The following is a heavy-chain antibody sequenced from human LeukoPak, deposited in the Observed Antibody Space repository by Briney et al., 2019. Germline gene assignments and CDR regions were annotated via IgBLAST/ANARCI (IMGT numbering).Heavy chain of an antibody. D-gene: IGHD6-19*01. CDR3: VRAYHSSGWYRIDY. Sequence: GGSLRLSCAASGFTFSSYEMNWVRQAPGKGLEWVSYISSSGSTIYYADSVKGRFNISRDNAKNSLYLKMNSLRAEDTAVYYCVRAYHSSGWYRIDYWGQGTLVTVSS. V-gene: IGHV3-48*03. CDR1: GFTFSSYE. CDR2: ISSSGSTI. J-gene: IGHJ4*02.